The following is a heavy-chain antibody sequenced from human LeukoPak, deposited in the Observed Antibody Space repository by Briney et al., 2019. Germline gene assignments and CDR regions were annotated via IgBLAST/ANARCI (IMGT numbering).Heavy chain of an antibody. CDR2: IIPIFGTA. V-gene: IGHV1-69*13. CDR1: GGTFSSYA. CDR3: ARTCPLLYCSSSFFDP. Sequence: GASVKVSCKASGGTFSSYAISWVRQAPGQGLEWMGGIIPIFGTANYAQKFQGRVTITADESTSTAYMELSSLRSDDTAVYYCARTCPLLYCSSSFFDPWGRGTLVTVSS. D-gene: IGHD2-2*01. J-gene: IGHJ5*02.